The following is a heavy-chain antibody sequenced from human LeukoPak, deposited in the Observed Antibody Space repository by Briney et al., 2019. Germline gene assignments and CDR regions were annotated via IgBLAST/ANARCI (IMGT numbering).Heavy chain of an antibody. CDR1: GGTFSSYA. CDR2: IIPIFGTA. V-gene: IGHV1-69*05. J-gene: IGHJ5*02. D-gene: IGHD6-13*01. CDR3: ARWRNSWLHNWFDP. Sequence: ASVKVSCKASGGTFSSYAISWVRQAPGQGLEWMGGIIPIFGTANYAQKFQGRVTITTDESTSTAYMELSSLRSEDTAVYYCARWRNSWLHNWFDPWGQGTLVTVSS.